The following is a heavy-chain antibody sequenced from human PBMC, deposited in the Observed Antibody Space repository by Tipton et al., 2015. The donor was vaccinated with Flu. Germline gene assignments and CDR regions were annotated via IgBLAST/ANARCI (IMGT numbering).Heavy chain of an antibody. CDR1: GFTFSSYE. J-gene: IGHJ4*02. CDR2: ISSSGNTI. D-gene: IGHD3-16*01. V-gene: IGHV3-48*03. Sequence: SLRLSCAASGFTFSSYEMNWVRQAPGKGLEWVSYISSSGNTISYADSVRGRFTISRDNTKKSLYLQLNSLRAEDTAIYYCARGFIRLCDFWGQGTPVTVSS. CDR3: ARGFIRLCDF.